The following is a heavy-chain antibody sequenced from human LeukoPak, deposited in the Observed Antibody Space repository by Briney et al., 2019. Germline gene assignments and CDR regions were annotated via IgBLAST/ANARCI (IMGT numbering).Heavy chain of an antibody. CDR3: AKDVWFGELLLFRAGAFDI. D-gene: IGHD3-10*01. V-gene: IGHV3-23*01. J-gene: IGHJ3*02. CDR1: GFIFSNYG. Sequence: PGGSLRLSCAASGFIFSNYGMNWVRQAPGKGLEWVAAISASGSATSYADSVRGRFTISRDNSKSTTYLQMNSPRAEDTAVYYCAKDVWFGELLLFRAGAFDIWGQGTMVTVSS. CDR2: ISASGSAT.